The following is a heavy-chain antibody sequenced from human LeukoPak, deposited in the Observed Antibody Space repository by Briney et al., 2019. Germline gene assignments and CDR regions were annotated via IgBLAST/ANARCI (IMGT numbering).Heavy chain of an antibody. D-gene: IGHD1-26*01. V-gene: IGHV4-4*07. Sequence: SETLSLTCTVSGGSISSYYWSWIRQPAGKGLEWIGRIYTSGSTNYNPSLKSRVTISVDKSKNQFSLKLSSVTAADTAVYYCARDPGSSYFDYWAQETRVTVSS. CDR1: GGSISSYY. CDR3: ARDPGSSYFDY. J-gene: IGHJ4*02. CDR2: IYTSGST.